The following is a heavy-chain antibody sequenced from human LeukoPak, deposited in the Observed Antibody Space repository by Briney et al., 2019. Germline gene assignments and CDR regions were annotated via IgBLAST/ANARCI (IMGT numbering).Heavy chain of an antibody. CDR3: AKDVYGDYGGLVY. CDR1: GFTFSNYA. D-gene: IGHD4-17*01. Sequence: GGSLTLSCAASGFTFSNYAMTWVRQAPGQGLEWVSAITGSVGSTYYADSVKGRFTISRDNSKNTLYLQMNSLRAEDTAIYYCAKDVYGDYGGLVYWGQGTLVTVSS. J-gene: IGHJ4*02. V-gene: IGHV3-23*01. CDR2: ITGSVGST.